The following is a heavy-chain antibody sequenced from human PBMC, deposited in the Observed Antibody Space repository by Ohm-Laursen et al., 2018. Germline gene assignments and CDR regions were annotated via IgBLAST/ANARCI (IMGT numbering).Heavy chain of an antibody. J-gene: IGHJ6*02. CDR1: AYSFITYY. CDR3: ARDFEWATDV. V-gene: IGHV1-46*01. CDR2: IKSTDDTR. D-gene: IGHD3-3*01. Sequence: ASVKVSCKASAYSFITYYIHWVRQAPGQGLEWMGIIKSTDDTRTYAQKFQGRVTMTKDRSTSTVYMELSSLRSDDTAVYYCARDFEWATDVWGQGTLVTVSS.